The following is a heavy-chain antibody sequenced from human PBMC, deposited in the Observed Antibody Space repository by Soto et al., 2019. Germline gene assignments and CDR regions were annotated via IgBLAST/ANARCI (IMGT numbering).Heavy chain of an antibody. V-gene: IGHV3-15*01. CDR1: GITFSNAW. J-gene: IGHJ6*02. CDR2: ITSKTDGGTT. Sequence: GGSLRLSCAASGITFSNAWMGWGRQAPGKRLEWVGRITSKTDGGTTDYAAPVNGRFTISREDSKNTLYLKMTSLKTEDTAEDYCTTDHYMVLLWLGGEANYGMDVWGQGTTVTVSS. CDR3: TTDHYMVLLWLGGEANYGMDV. D-gene: IGHD3-10*01.